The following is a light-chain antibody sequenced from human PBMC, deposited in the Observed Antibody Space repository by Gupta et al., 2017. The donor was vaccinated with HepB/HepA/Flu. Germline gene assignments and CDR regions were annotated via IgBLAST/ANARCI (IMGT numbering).Light chain of an antibody. J-gene: IGLJ1*01. CDR1: SGDVGGYNY. Sequence: QSALTQPRPVSGSPVQSVTISCTGTSGDVGGYNYVSWYQQHPGKAPKLMIFDVSKRPSGVPDRFSASKSGNTASLTITGLQAEDEADYYCCSSAGSNTLYVFGTGTKVTVL. CDR2: DVS. V-gene: IGLV2-11*01. CDR3: CSSAGSNTLYV.